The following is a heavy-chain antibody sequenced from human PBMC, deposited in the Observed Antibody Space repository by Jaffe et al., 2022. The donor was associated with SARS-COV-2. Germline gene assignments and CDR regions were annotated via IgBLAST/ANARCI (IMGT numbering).Heavy chain of an antibody. CDR1: GFTFSSYG. D-gene: IGHD3-3*01. V-gene: IGHV3-30*18. Sequence: QVQLVESGGGVVQPGRSLRLSCAASGFTFSSYGMHWVRQAPGKGLEWVAVISYDGSNKYYADSVKGRFTISRDNSKNTLYLQMNSLRAEDTAVYYCAKVISIFGVVPYYGMDVWGQGTTVTVSS. J-gene: IGHJ6*02. CDR3: AKVISIFGVVPYYGMDV. CDR2: ISYDGSNK.